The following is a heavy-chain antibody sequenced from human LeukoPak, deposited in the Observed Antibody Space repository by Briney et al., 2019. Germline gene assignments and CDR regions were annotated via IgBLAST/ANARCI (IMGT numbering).Heavy chain of an antibody. J-gene: IGHJ4*02. CDR3: ATHLEGDYVPPGGSY. CDR2: ISYDGSNK. Sequence: QPGGSLRLSCAASGFTFSSYGMHWVRQAPGKGLEWVAVISYDGSNKYYADSVKGRFTISRDNSKNTLYLQMNSLRAEDTAVYYCATHLEGDYVPPGGSYWGQGTLVTVSS. V-gene: IGHV3-30*03. D-gene: IGHD4-17*01. CDR1: GFTFSSYG.